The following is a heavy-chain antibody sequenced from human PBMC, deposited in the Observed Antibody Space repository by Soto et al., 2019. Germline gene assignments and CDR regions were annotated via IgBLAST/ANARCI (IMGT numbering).Heavy chain of an antibody. V-gene: IGHV3-7*03. CDR2: IKQDGSEK. J-gene: IGHJ4*02. Sequence: EVQVVDSGGGLVQPGGSLRLSCVAAGFTFSISWMTWVRQAPGKGLEWVANIKQDGSEKYYVASVKGRFTISRDNAKKSLYLQMNPLSAEDTAVYYSARGGRCYNDYWGQGTLVTVSS. D-gene: IGHD3-10*01. CDR1: GFTFSISW. CDR3: ARGGRCYNDY.